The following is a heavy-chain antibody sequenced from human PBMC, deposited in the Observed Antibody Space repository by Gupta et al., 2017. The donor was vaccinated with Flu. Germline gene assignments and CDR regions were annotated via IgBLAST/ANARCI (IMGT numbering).Heavy chain of an antibody. Sequence: QVQLQESGPGLVKPSQTLSLTCTVSGGSISSGGYYWSWIRQHPGKGLEWIGYIYYSVSTYYNPSLKSRVTISVDTSKNQFSLKLSSVTAADTAVYYCASSNTGIAARGASSGAFDIWGQGTMVTVSS. CDR1: GGSISSGGYY. J-gene: IGHJ3*02. CDR3: ASSNTGIAARGASSGAFDI. D-gene: IGHD6-6*01. V-gene: IGHV4-31*03. CDR2: IYYSVST.